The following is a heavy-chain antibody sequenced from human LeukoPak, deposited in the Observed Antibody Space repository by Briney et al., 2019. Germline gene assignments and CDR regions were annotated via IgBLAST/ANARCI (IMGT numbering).Heavy chain of an antibody. CDR1: GYTFRSCE. D-gene: IGHD1-1*01. CDR2: ISNSGSTI. J-gene: IGHJ4*02. Sequence: GGSLRLPCAASGYTFRSCEMNWVRQAPGKGLEWVSYISNSGSTIFYADSVRGRFTISRDNAKNSLYLQMNSLRAEDTAVCYCASRIGNARFDYWGRGTLVTVSS. V-gene: IGHV3-48*03. CDR3: ASRIGNARFDY.